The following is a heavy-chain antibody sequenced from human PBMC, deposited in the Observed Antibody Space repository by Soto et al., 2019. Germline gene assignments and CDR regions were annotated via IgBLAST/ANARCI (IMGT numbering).Heavy chain of an antibody. CDR2: IDPSGSYT. Sequence: GESLKISCKGSGYSFTSYWISWVRQMPGKGLEWMGRIDPSGSYTNYSPSFQGHVTISADKSISTAYLQWSSLKASDTAMYYCASLDSIAAAGNWFDPWGQGTLVTVSS. CDR1: GYSFTSYW. D-gene: IGHD6-13*01. CDR3: ASLDSIAAAGNWFDP. J-gene: IGHJ5*02. V-gene: IGHV5-10-1*01.